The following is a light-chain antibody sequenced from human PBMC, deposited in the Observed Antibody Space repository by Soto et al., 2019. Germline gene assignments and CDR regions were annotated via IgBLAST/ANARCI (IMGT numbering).Light chain of an antibody. CDR1: QDISNY. CDR2: DAS. Sequence: DIQMTQSPSSVSASVGDGVTLTCQASQDISNYLNWYQQKPGKAPKRLIYDASNLETGVPSRLSRSGSGTDFTFTISTLQPEDISTYYCHQYPNFPLTFGG. CDR3: HQYPNFPLT. V-gene: IGKV1-33*01. J-gene: IGKJ4*01.